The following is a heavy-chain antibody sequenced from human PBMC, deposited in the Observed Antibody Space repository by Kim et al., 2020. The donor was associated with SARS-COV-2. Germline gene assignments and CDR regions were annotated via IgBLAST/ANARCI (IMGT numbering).Heavy chain of an antibody. Sequence: GGSLRLSCAASGFTFSSYWMSWVRQAPGKGLEWVANIKQDGSEKYYVDSVKGRFTISRDNAKNSLYLQMNSLRAEDTAVYYCARPGGSYYTYYYYGMDVWGQGTTVTVSS. CDR3: ARPGGSYYTYYYYGMDV. D-gene: IGHD3-10*01. CDR1: GFTFSSYW. CDR2: IKQDGSEK. V-gene: IGHV3-7*01. J-gene: IGHJ6*02.